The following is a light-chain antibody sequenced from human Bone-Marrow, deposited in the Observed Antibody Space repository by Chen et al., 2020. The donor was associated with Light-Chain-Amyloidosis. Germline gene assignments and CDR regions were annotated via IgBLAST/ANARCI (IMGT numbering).Light chain of an antibody. J-gene: IGLJ1*01. CDR2: EVN. CDR3: SAHGGANNFYV. V-gene: IGLV2-8*01. CDR1: SSDVGAYYY. Sequence: QSALTQPPAASGSPGQSVPISCTGTSSDVGAYYYVSWYQQYPGKAPRLMIYEVNKRPSGVPDRFSASKSANTASLTVSGLQAEDEADYYCSAHGGANNFYVFGSGTKVTDL.